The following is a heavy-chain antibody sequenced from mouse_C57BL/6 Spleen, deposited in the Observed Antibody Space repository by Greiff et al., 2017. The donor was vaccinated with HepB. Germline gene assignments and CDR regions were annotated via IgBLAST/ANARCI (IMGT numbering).Heavy chain of an antibody. CDR2: IYPGDGDT. Sequence: VQLQQSGAELVKPGASVKISCKASGYAFSSYWMNWVKQRPGKGLEWIGQIYPGDGDTNYNGKFKGKATLTADKSSSTAYMQLSSLTSEDSAVYYCARCGSRHDYAMDYWGQGTSVTVSS. CDR1: GYAFSSYW. CDR3: ARCGSRHDYAMDY. D-gene: IGHD1-1*01. J-gene: IGHJ4*01. V-gene: IGHV1-80*01.